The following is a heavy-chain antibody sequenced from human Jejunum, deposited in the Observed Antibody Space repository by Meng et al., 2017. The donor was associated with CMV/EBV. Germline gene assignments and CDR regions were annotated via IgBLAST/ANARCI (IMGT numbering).Heavy chain of an antibody. J-gene: IGHJ4*02. CDR2: IYKMGNT. Sequence: VTSGNDYGSWIRQPPGKGLEWIGYIYKMGNTNYSPSLRSRATISVDTSNNQFSLKLNSVTSADTAVYYCARGNGSGSYYPPAHLDYWGLGTLVTVSS. D-gene: IGHD3-10*01. CDR3: ARGNGSGSYYPPAHLDY. V-gene: IGHV4-61*01. CDR1: VTSGNDY.